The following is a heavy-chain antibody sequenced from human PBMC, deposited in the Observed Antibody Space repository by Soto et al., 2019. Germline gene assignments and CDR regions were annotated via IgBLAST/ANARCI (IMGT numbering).Heavy chain of an antibody. J-gene: IGHJ5*02. D-gene: IGHD3-9*01. CDR1: GFTFSSYS. V-gene: IGHV3-21*01. Sequence: PGESLKISCAASGFTFSSYSMNWVRQAPGKGLEWVSSISSSSSYIYYADSVKGRFTISRDNAKNSLYLQMNSLRAEDTAVYYCARDQLEAYDILTFNWFDPWGQGTLVTVSS. CDR2: ISSSSSYI. CDR3: ARDQLEAYDILTFNWFDP.